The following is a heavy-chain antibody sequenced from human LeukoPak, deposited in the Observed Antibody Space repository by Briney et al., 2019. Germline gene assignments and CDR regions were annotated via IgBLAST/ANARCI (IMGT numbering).Heavy chain of an antibody. CDR3: ASIMRSNFDY. V-gene: IGHV1-46*01. CDR2: INPSGGST. Sequence: ASVTVSFKASGYTFTSYYMHWVRQAPGQGLEWMGIINPSGGSTSYAQKFQGRVTMTRDTYSSTVYMELKSLRSKGTAVYYCASIMRSNFDYWGQGTPVTVSP. CDR1: GYTFTSYY. D-gene: IGHD3-16*01. J-gene: IGHJ4*02.